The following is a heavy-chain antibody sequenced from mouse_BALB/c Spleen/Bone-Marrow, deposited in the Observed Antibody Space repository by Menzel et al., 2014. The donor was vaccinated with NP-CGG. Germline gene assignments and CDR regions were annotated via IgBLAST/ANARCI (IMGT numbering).Heavy chain of an antibody. CDR3: ARDQGSGGWGVFNL. CDR2: IVPTGTT. Sequence: LEESGGRLVTPGGSLTLTCTASGFSLSAHAMIWVRQAPGKGLEYIGIIVPTGTTYYATWAKGRFTISKTSTTVDLKITSPTTEDTATYFCARDQGSGGWGVFNLWGQGTLVTVS. D-gene: IGHD1-3*01. CDR1: GFSLSAHA. J-gene: IGHJ3*02. V-gene: IGHV5-6-5*01.